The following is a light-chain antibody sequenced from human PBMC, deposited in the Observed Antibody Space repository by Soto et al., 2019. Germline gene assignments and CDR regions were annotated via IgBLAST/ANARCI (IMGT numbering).Light chain of an antibody. Sequence: EIVLTQSPATLSLSPGERATLSCRASQSVSSYLAWYQQKPGLAPRLLIYDASNRATGIPARFSGSGSGTDCTLTVSSLEPEDFAVYYCQQRSNWRVTFGQGTQVEIK. CDR1: QSVSSY. CDR3: QQRSNWRVT. J-gene: IGKJ1*01. CDR2: DAS. V-gene: IGKV3-11*01.